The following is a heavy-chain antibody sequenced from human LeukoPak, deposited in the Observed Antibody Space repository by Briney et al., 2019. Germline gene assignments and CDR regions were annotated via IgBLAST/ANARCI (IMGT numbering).Heavy chain of an antibody. CDR2: IYYSGST. V-gene: IGHV4-59*08. CDR3: ARLSTYSSSWYYFDY. D-gene: IGHD6-13*01. Sequence: SETLSHTCTVSGGSISSYYWSWIWQPPGKGLEWIGYIYYSGSTNYNPSLKSRVTISVDTSKNQFSLKLSSVTAADTAVYYCARLSTYSSSWYYFDYWGQGTLVTVSS. CDR1: GGSISSYY. J-gene: IGHJ4*02.